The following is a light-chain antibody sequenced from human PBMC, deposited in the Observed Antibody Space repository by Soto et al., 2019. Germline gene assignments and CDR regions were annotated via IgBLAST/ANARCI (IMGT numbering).Light chain of an antibody. Sequence: EIVMTQSPATLSLSPGERAALSCRASQSITSELAWYQQKPGQPPRLLIYGASTRATGVPARFTGSESGSEFALTISGLQSEDFEVYYCQQCHNWPLTCGQRTRLEI. CDR1: QSITSE. V-gene: IGKV3-15*01. CDR3: QQCHNWPLT. CDR2: GAS. J-gene: IGKJ2*01.